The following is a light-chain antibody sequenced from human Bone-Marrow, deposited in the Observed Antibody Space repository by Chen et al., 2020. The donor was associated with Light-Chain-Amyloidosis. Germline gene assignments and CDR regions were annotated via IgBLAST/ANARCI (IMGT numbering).Light chain of an antibody. J-gene: IGKJ1*01. Sequence: ELVMTQSPAPLPLSPRERATLSCRASQSVSSNLDWYQQKPGQAPRLLIYGASTRATGIPARFSGSGSGTEFTLTISSLQSEDFAVYYCQQYNNWPPWTFGQGTKVEIK. CDR1: QSVSSN. V-gene: IGKV3-15*01. CDR3: QQYNNWPPWT. CDR2: GAS.